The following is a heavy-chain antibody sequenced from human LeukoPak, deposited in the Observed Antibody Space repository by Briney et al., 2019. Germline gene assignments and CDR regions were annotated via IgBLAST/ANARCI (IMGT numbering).Heavy chain of an antibody. D-gene: IGHD3-9*01. CDR3: ARSHYDILTGRNYYYYMDV. CDR2: ISAYNGNT. CDR1: GYTFTSYG. V-gene: IGHV1-18*01. Sequence: ASVKVSCKASGYTFTSYGISWVRQAPGQGLEWMGWISAYNGNTNYAQKLQGRVTMTTDTSTSTAYMELRSLRSDDTAVYYCARSHYDILTGRNYYYYMDVWGKGTTVTVSS. J-gene: IGHJ6*03.